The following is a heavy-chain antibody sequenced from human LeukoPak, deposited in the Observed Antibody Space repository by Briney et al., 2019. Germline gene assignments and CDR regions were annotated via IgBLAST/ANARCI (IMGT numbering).Heavy chain of an antibody. D-gene: IGHD3-3*01. Sequence: PSETLSLTCAVSGGSISSGGYSWSWIRQPPGKGLEWIGYIYYSGSTNYNPSFKSRVTISVDTSKNQFSLKLSSVTAADTAVYYCARDKRGRVFLEYAFDIWGQGTMVTVSS. V-gene: IGHV4-61*08. CDR2: IYYSGST. CDR3: ARDKRGRVFLEYAFDI. CDR1: GGSISSGGYS. J-gene: IGHJ3*02.